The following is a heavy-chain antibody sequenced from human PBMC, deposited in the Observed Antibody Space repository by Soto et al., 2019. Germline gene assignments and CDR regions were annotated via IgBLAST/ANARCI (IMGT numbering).Heavy chain of an antibody. Sequence: QVQLQESGPGLGKPSETLSLTCTVSGGSVTSGNFYWNWIRQPPGKGLEWIGYVYNSGSTNYNPPRMSRVTITMDTSQKRFSLTVTAVTAADPAVYYCARGRKDLYSSSWYFDYWGRGTLVTVSS. V-gene: IGHV4-61*01. D-gene: IGHD6-13*01. CDR2: VYNSGST. J-gene: IGHJ4*02. CDR3: ARGRKDLYSSSWYFDY. CDR1: GGSVTSGNFY.